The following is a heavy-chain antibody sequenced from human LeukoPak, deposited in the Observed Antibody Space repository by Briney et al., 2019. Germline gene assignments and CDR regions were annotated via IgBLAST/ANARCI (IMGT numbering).Heavy chain of an antibody. CDR3: ARLSTVTTSFDY. Sequence: KTSETLSLTCTVSGVSISSSNSYWGWIRQPPGKGLEWIGSIYYSGNTYYNASLKSRVTISIDTSKSQFSLNLSSVTAADTAVYYCARLSTVTTSFDYWGQGTLVTVSS. CDR2: IYYSGNT. D-gene: IGHD4-17*01. V-gene: IGHV4-39*07. CDR1: GVSISSSNSY. J-gene: IGHJ4*02.